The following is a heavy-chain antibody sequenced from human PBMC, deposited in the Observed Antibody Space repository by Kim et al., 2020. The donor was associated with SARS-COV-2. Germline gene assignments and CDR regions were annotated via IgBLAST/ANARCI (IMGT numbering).Heavy chain of an antibody. J-gene: IGHJ5*02. Sequence: NPSLKSRVTLSIEPSRNQFSLKLSSGTAAATAVYYCARHGDDFGSGYFDPWGQGTLVTVSS. V-gene: IGHV4-59*08. CDR3: ARHGDDFGSGYFDP. D-gene: IGHD3-10*01.